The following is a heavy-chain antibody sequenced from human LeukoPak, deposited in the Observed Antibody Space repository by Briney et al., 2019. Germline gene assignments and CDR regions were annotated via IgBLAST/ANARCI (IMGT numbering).Heavy chain of an antibody. D-gene: IGHD1-26*01. V-gene: IGHV3-30*18. CDR2: ISYDGSNK. J-gene: IGHJ4*02. CDR3: AKDPTEWELRR. Sequence: GGSLRLSCVASGFTFTNHGMHWVRQAPGKGLEWVAVISYDGSNKYYADSVKGRFTISRDNSKNTLYLQMNSLRAEDTAVYYCAKDPTEWELRRWGQGTLVTVSS. CDR1: GFTFTNHG.